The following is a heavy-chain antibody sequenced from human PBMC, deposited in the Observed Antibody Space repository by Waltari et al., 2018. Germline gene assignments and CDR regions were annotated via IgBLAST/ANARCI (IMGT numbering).Heavy chain of an antibody. V-gene: IGHV3-30-3*01. CDR2: ISYDGSNK. CDR3: ARWSSGWYIFDY. Sequence: QVQLVESGGGVVQPGRSLRLYCAASGFTFSSYDMHWVSQAPGKGLEWVAVISYDGSNKYSADSVKGRFTISRDNSKNTLYLQMNSLRAEDTAVYYCARWSSGWYIFDYWGQGTLVTVSS. J-gene: IGHJ4*02. D-gene: IGHD6-19*01. CDR1: GFTFSSYD.